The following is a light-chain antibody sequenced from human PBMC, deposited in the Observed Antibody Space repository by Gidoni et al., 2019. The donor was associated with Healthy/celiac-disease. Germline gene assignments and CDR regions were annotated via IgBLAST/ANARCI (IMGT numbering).Light chain of an antibody. CDR2: AAS. V-gene: IGKV1-39*01. CDR1: QTISSG. J-gene: IGKJ4*01. Sequence: DLQTTQPPSSLYASAGDRVTITCRASQTISSGLNWYQQKPGKAPKLLLYAASSLQSGVPSRFSGSGSGTDFTLTIISLQPEDFATYYCQQRYSTPLTFGGGTKVEIK. CDR3: QQRYSTPLT.